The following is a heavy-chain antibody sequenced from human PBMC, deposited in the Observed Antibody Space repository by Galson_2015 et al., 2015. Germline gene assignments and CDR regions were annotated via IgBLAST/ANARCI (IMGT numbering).Heavy chain of an antibody. CDR1: GYSFTTYW. J-gene: IGHJ3*02. CDR2: IYPDDSDT. CDR3: ATSQPWAGRPKAADAFDM. Sequence: QSGAEVKKPGESLTISCKGSGYSFTTYWIGWVRQMPGKGLEWMGIIYPDDSDTMYSPSFQGQVTISADKSISTAYLQWSSLKASDTAMYYCATSQPWAGRPKAADAFDMWGHGTMVTVSS. D-gene: IGHD7-27*01. V-gene: IGHV5-51*01.